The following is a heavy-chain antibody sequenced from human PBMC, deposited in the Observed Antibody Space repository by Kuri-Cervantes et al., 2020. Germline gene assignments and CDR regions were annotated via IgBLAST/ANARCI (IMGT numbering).Heavy chain of an antibody. CDR2: ISGSGGST. CDR1: GFTFSSYA. J-gene: IGHJ4*02. D-gene: IGHD3-3*01. Sequence: GGSLRLSCAASGFTFSSYAMSWVRQAPGKGLEWVSAISGSGGSTYYADSVKGRFTISRDNSKNSLYLQMNSLRAEDTAVYYCARAEDFWSGYYSDYWGQGTLVTVSS. V-gene: IGHV3-23*01. CDR3: ARAEDFWSGYYSDY.